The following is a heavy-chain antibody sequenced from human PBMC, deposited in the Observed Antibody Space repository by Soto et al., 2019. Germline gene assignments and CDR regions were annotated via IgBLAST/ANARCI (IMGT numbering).Heavy chain of an antibody. CDR1: GFTFGNYF. J-gene: IGHJ6*02. V-gene: IGHV3-23*01. Sequence: EVQLLESGGGLVQPGESLRLSCAASGFTFGNYFMNWVRQAPGKGLEWVSDISSNGGRTHYADSVRGWFTISRDNSRNTLYLQMSSLRAEDTALYYCAKDLHWYGMDVWGQGTTVTVSS. D-gene: IGHD1-1*01. CDR2: ISSNGGRT. CDR3: AKDLHWYGMDV.